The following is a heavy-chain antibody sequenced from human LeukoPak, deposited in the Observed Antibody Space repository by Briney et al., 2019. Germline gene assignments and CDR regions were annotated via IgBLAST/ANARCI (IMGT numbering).Heavy chain of an antibody. CDR3: AGYDFWSGYYLVY. D-gene: IGHD3-3*01. CDR1: GVSISSYY. J-gene: IGHJ1*01. CDR2: ICSSANT. Sequence: PSETLSLTCTASGVSISSYYWSWVRQPPGKGLEWVGCICSSANTNYSPTLRFRFSISIDTSRIHFSLKLSSVTAADTAVYYCAGYDFWSGYYLVYWGQGTLVTVSS. V-gene: IGHV4-4*09.